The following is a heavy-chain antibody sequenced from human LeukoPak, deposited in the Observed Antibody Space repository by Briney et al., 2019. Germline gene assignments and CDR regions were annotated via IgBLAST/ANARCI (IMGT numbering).Heavy chain of an antibody. CDR2: IYHSGST. CDR1: GGSISSGGYS. D-gene: IGHD4-17*01. CDR3: ARGSYGDYVGAFDI. J-gene: IGHJ3*02. Sequence: PSETLSLTCAVSGGSISSGGYSWSWIRQPPGKGLEWIGYIYHSGSTYYNPSLKSRVTISVDRSKNQFSLKLSSVTAADTAVYYCARGSYGDYVGAFDIWGQGTMVTVSS. V-gene: IGHV4-30-2*01.